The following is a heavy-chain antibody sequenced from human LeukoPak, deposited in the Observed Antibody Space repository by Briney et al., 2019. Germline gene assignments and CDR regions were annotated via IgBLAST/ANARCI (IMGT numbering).Heavy chain of an antibody. CDR3: ARDVRSPMVRGVVFDY. D-gene: IGHD3-10*01. Sequence: ASVKVSCKASGYTFTSYYMHWVRQAPGQGLEWMGIINPSGGSTSYAQKFQGRVTMTRDTSTSTVYMELSSLRSEDTAVYYCARDVRSPMVRGVVFDYWGQGTLVTVSS. CDR2: INPSGGST. J-gene: IGHJ4*02. V-gene: IGHV1-46*01. CDR1: GYTFTSYY.